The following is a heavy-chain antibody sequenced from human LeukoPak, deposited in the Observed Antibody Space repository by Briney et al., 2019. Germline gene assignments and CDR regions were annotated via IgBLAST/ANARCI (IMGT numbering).Heavy chain of an antibody. CDR2: IGGTGVRT. CDR3: ARDSIRQQLYYFDY. J-gene: IGHJ4*02. CDR1: GFTFSSYA. D-gene: IGHD6-13*01. Sequence: GGSLRLSCAASGFTFSSYAMSWVRQAPGKGLEWVSTIGGTGVRTYYADSVKGRFTISRDNSKNTLYLQMDSLRADDTAVYFCARDSIRQQLYYFDYWGRGTLVTVSS. V-gene: IGHV3-23*01.